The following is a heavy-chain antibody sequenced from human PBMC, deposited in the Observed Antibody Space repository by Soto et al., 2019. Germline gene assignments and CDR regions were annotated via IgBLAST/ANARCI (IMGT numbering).Heavy chain of an antibody. Sequence: QVQLVESGGGVVQPGRSLRLSCAASGFTFSSYAMHWVRQAPGKGLEWVAVISYDGSNKYYADSVKGRFTISRDNSKNTLYLQMNSLRAEDTAVYYCARAETTVTNVVFDYWGQGTLVTVSS. J-gene: IGHJ4*02. CDR3: ARAETTVTNVVFDY. CDR2: ISYDGSNK. D-gene: IGHD4-17*01. CDR1: GFTFSSYA. V-gene: IGHV3-30*14.